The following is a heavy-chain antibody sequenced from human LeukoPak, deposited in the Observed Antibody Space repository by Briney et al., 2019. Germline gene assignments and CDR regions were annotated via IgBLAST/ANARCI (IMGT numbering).Heavy chain of an antibody. J-gene: IGHJ3*01. CDR2: IRGDGRFT. CDR3: ATERFDGFDV. Sequence: GGSLRLSCAASGFSFSKYWVHWVRQGPGKGLAYVSGIRGDGRFTSYADSVKGRFTISRDNAKNTLYLQMSSLRVEDTAVYYCATERFDGFDVWGQGTMVTVSS. CDR1: GFSFSKYW. D-gene: IGHD6-25*01. V-gene: IGHV3-74*01.